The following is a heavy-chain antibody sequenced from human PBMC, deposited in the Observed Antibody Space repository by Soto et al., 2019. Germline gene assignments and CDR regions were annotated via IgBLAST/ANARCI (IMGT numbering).Heavy chain of an antibody. CDR2: ISSTTNYI. V-gene: IGHV3-21*06. J-gene: IGHJ4*02. Sequence: GGSLRLSCAASGFTFTRYSMNWVRQAPGKGLEWVSSISSTTNYIYYGDSMKGRFTISRDNAKNSLYLEMNSLRAEDTAVYYCARESEDLTSNFDYWGQGTLVTVAS. CDR3: ARESEDLTSNFDY. CDR1: GFTFTRYS.